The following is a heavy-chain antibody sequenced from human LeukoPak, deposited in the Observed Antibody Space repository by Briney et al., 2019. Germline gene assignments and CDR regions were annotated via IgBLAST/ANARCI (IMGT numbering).Heavy chain of an antibody. CDR1: GFTFSSYS. J-gene: IGHJ3*02. CDR2: ISSSSSYI. CDR3: ARDYYGSGSPYRDAFDI. D-gene: IGHD3-10*01. V-gene: IGHV3-21*01. Sequence: PGGSLRLSCAASGFTFSSYSMNWVRQAPGKGLEWVSSISSSSSYIYYADSVKGRFTISRDNAKNSLYLQMNSLRAEDTAVYYCARDYYGSGSPYRDAFDIWSQGTMVTVSS.